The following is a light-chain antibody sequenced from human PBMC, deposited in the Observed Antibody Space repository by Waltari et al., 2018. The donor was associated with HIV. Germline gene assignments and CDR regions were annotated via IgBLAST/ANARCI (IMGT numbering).Light chain of an antibody. Sequence: EIALTQSPDTLSLSPGERATLSCRASQSVSSYLAWYQQKLGQEPRLRIYDAWKRTTGSPARFSGSGSGTDFTLTISSLEPEDFAVYYCQQRSNWPRTFGGGTKVEIK. CDR2: DAW. V-gene: IGKV3-11*01. CDR1: QSVSSY. CDR3: QQRSNWPRT. J-gene: IGKJ4*01.